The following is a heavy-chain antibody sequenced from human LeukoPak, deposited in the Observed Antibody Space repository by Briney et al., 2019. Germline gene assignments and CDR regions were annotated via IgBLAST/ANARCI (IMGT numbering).Heavy chain of an antibody. CDR3: AKDSRPTIAVAGFDY. V-gene: IGHV3-23*01. Sequence: QAGGSLRLSCSVSGFTFNNYGMNWVRQAPGKGLEWVSGISGSGSTTYYADSVKGRFTISRDNSKNTLYLQMNNLRGEDTAVYFCAKDSRPTIAVAGFDYWGQGTLVTVSS. J-gene: IGHJ4*02. CDR2: ISGSGSTT. CDR1: GFTFNNYG. D-gene: IGHD6-19*01.